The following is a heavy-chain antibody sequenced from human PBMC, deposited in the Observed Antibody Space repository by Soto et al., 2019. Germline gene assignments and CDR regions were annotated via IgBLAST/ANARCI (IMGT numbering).Heavy chain of an antibody. V-gene: IGHV3-11*01. CDR3: ARDGPYSSSRPGY. CDR2: ISRSGSTI. Sequence: QVQLVESGGGLVKPGGSLRLSCAASGFTFSDYYMSWIRQAPGKWLVWVSYISRSGSTIYYADSVKSRFTVSRDNAKNTLFVQMNSLRAEDTAVYYCARDGPYSSSRPGYWGQGTLVTVSS. CDR1: GFTFSDYY. D-gene: IGHD6-13*01. J-gene: IGHJ4*02.